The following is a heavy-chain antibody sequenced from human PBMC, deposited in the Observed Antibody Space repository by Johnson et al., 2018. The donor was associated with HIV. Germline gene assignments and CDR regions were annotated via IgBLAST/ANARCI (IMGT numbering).Heavy chain of an antibody. Sequence: VQLVESGGGVVQPGGSLRLSCAASGFPFSSDGMHWVRQAPGTGLEWVAFIRYDGSTKYDADSVKGQFTISRDNSKNTLYVQMNTLRAEDTAEYYCARDQNIVGANDGFDIWGQGTMVTVSS. CDR2: IRYDGSTK. CDR3: ARDQNIVGANDGFDI. V-gene: IGHV3-30*02. CDR1: GFPFSSDG. D-gene: IGHD1-26*01. J-gene: IGHJ3*02.